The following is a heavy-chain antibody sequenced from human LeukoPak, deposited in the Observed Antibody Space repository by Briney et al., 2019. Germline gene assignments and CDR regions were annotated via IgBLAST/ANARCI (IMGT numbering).Heavy chain of an antibody. CDR1: GFTFRSHW. Sequence: GGSLRLSRAASGFTFRSHWMSWVRQAPGKGLEWVANINQYGSERNYVDSVKGRFTISRDNAKSSLYLQMNSLRAEDTAIYYCARDHVVDGLVFDYWGQGTLVTVSS. V-gene: IGHV3-7*01. CDR2: INQYGSER. CDR3: ARDHVVDGLVFDY. J-gene: IGHJ4*02. D-gene: IGHD2-15*01.